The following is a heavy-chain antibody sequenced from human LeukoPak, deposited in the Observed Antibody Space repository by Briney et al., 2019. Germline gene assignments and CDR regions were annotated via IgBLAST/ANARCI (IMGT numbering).Heavy chain of an antibody. CDR1: GGSISSYY. Sequence: PSETLSLTCTVYGGSISSYYWSWIRQPPGKGLEWIGEINHSGSTNYNPSLKSRVTISVDTSKNQFSLKLSSVTAADTAVYYCARGYVLRFLEWLSSYYYMDVWGKGTTVTVSS. CDR2: INHSGST. CDR3: ARGYVLRFLEWLSSYYYMDV. J-gene: IGHJ6*03. D-gene: IGHD3-3*01. V-gene: IGHV4-34*01.